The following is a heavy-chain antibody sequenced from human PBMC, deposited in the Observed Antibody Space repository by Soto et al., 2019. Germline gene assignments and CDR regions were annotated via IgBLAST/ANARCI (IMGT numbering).Heavy chain of an antibody. CDR1: GDTFTTYD. J-gene: IGHJ4*02. CDR3: ARGRASGSYYLLDY. Sequence: ASVKFSCKASGDTFTTYDINWVRQATGHGLEWMGWINPNSGSIGYAQRFQGRVTMTRDTAIRTAYMEVSSLRSDDTAVYYCARGRASGSYYLLDYWGQGTLVTVSS. D-gene: IGHD3-10*01. CDR2: INPNSGSI. V-gene: IGHV1-8*01.